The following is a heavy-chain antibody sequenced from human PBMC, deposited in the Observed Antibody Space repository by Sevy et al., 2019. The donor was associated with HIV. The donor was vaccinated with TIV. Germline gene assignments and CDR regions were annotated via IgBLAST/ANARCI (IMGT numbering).Heavy chain of an antibody. D-gene: IGHD2-8*01. Sequence: GSLRLSCAASGFTFSKYSMSWVRQPPGKGLEWVSTLSFGCGEINHADSVKGRFTISRDNSKNSLYLQMNNLRAEDTAVYYCAREGCTKPHDYWGQGTLVTDSS. CDR2: LSFGCGEI. J-gene: IGHJ4*02. CDR1: GFTFSKYS. V-gene: IGHV3-23*01. CDR3: AREGCTKPHDY.